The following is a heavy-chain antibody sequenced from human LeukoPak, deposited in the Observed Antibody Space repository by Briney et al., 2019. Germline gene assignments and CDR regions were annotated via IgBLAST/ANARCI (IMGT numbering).Heavy chain of an antibody. V-gene: IGHV4-59*01. J-gene: IGHJ4*02. CDR2: IFYSGST. D-gene: IGHD5-24*01. Sequence: SETLSLTCTVSGGSISTYYWSWIRQPPGKGLEWIGYIFYSGSTNYNPSLKSRVTISVDTSKNQFSLNLSSVTAADTAVYYCAMSRDGYNYFDYWGQGTLVTVSS. CDR1: GGSISTYY. CDR3: AMSRDGYNYFDY.